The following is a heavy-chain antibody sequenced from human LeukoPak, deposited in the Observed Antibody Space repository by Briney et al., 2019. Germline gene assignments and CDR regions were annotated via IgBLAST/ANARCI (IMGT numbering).Heavy chain of an antibody. CDR3: AKDRQYCSSTSCPGYDFWSGPFDY. V-gene: IGHV3-30*02. J-gene: IGHJ4*02. D-gene: IGHD2-2*01. Sequence: GGSLRLSCAASGFTFSSYGMHWVRQAPGKGLEWVAFIRYDGSNKHYADSVKGRFTISRDNSKNTLYLQMNSLRAEDTAVYYCAKDRQYCSSTSCPGYDFWSGPFDYWGQGTLVTVSS. CDR1: GFTFSSYG. CDR2: IRYDGSNK.